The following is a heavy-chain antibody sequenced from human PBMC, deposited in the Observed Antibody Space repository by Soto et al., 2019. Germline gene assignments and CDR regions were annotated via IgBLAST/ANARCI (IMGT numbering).Heavy chain of an antibody. Sequence: QVQLQESGPGLVKPSQTLSLTCTVSGGSISSGGYYWSWIRQHPGKGLEWIGYIYYSGSTYYNPSLKSRVTISVETSKNQFSLKLSSVTAADTAVYYCARDPITRPGITHARGQPFYGFDIWGQGTMVTVSS. D-gene: IGHD3-10*02. J-gene: IGHJ3*02. CDR2: IYYSGST. CDR1: GGSISSGGYY. V-gene: IGHV4-31*03. CDR3: ARDPITRPGITHARGQPFYGFDI.